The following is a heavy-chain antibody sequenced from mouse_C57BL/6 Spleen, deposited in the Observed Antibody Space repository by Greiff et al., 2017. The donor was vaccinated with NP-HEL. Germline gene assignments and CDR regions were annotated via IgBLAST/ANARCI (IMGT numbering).Heavy chain of an antibody. V-gene: IGHV1-9*01. CDR2: ILPGSGST. CDR1: GYTFTGYW. Sequence: VQLQQSGAELMKPGASVKLSCKATGYTFTGYWIAWVKQRPGHGLEWIGEILPGSGSTNYNEKFKGKAPFTADTSSNTAYMQLSSLTTEDSTIYYCARPFNGYDGAWFAYWGQGTLVTVSA. CDR3: ARPFNGYDGAWFAY. D-gene: IGHD2-2*01. J-gene: IGHJ3*01.